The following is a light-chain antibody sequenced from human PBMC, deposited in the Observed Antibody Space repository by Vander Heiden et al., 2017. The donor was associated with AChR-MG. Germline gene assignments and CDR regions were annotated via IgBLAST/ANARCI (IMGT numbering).Light chain of an antibody. Sequence: EIVLTQSPDTLSVSPRERATLSCRASQSISNNLAWYQQKPGQTPKLLIHGVSTRATDIPARFSGSGSGTEFTLTISSLQSEDFAVYYCQQYNSWPRTFGQGTKVEIK. CDR3: QQYNSWPRT. CDR1: QSISNN. J-gene: IGKJ1*01. V-gene: IGKV3-15*01. CDR2: GVS.